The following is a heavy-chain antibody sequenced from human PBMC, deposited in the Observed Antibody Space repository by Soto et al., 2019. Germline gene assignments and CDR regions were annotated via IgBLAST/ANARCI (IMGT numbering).Heavy chain of an antibody. D-gene: IGHD1-1*01. CDR2: IYYNGNT. Sequence: QLQLQESGPGLVKPSETLSLTCTVSGGSISRSPYYWAWIRQPPGKGLQWIGNIYYNGNTFYKPSLKGRVTISADTSKSQFSLGLSSVTASDTAVYYCARHGPLTNNWNQLNCWGQGTLVTVSS. V-gene: IGHV4-39*01. CDR3: ARHGPLTNNWNQLNC. J-gene: IGHJ4*02. CDR1: GGSISRSPYY.